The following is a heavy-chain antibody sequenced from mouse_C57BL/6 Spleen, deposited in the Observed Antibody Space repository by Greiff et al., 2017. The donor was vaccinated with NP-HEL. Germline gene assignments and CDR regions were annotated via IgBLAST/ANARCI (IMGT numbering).Heavy chain of an antibody. CDR1: GYSITSGYY. J-gene: IGHJ3*01. CDR3: ARTAQATAY. D-gene: IGHD3-2*02. Sequence: DVKLQESGPGLVKPSQSLSLTCSVTGYSITSGYYWNWIRQFPGNKLEWMGYISYDGSNNYNPSLKNRISITRDTSKNQFFLKLNSVTTEDTATYYCARTAQATAYWGQGTLVTVSA. V-gene: IGHV3-6*01. CDR2: ISYDGSN.